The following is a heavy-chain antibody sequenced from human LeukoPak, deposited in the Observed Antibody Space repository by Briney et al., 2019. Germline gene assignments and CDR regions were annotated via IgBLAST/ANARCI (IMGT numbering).Heavy chain of an antibody. CDR2: ISGSGIST. CDR1: GFTFSSYA. CDR3: AKDQWSFSYFDY. D-gene: IGHD1-26*01. Sequence: GGSLRLSCAASGFTFSSYAMSWVRQAPGKGLEWVSDISGSGISTYYADSVKGRFTISRDNSKNTLYLQMNSLRAEDTAVYYCAKDQWSFSYFDYWGQGTLVTVSS. V-gene: IGHV3-23*01. J-gene: IGHJ4*02.